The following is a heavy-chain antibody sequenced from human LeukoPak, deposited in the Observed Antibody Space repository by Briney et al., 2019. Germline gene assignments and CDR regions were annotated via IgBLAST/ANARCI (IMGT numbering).Heavy chain of an antibody. V-gene: IGHV4-39*01. Sequence: AETLCLTCTASGCSISSTSYYWGWIRQPPGKGLEWIVSISYTGSTHYTPSLKSRATISVDTSKKQFPLMLSSGTAADTAVYYFAGTQYYYMDVWGEGTTVTVS. J-gene: IGHJ6*03. CDR3: AGTQYYYMDV. CDR2: ISYTGST. CDR1: GCSISSTSYY.